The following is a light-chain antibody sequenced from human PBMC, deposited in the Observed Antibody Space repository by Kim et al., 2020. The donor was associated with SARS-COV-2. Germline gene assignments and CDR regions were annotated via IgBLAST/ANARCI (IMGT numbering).Light chain of an antibody. V-gene: IGLV3-1*01. Sequence: SYELTQPPSVSVSPGQTASITCSGGKLGDKYACWYQQKPGQSPVLVICQDSKRPSGIPERFSGSNSGNTATLTISGTQAMDEADYYCQAWDSSGVFGGGTQLTVL. J-gene: IGLJ3*02. CDR2: QDS. CDR3: QAWDSSGV. CDR1: KLGDKY.